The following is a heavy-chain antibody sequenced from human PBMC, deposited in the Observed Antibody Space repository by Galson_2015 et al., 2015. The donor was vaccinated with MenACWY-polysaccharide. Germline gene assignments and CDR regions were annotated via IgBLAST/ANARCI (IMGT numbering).Heavy chain of an antibody. CDR2: IIPIFGTA. CDR1: GGTFSSYA. CDR3: ARGHYYGSGSYYTNYYYYYMDV. D-gene: IGHD3-10*01. Sequence: SVKVSCKASGGTFSSYAISWVRQAPGQGLEWMGGIIPIFGTANYAQKFQGRVTITADESTSTAYMELSSLRSEDTAVYYCARGHYYGSGSYYTNYYYYYMDVWGKGTTVTVSS. J-gene: IGHJ6*03. V-gene: IGHV1-69*13.